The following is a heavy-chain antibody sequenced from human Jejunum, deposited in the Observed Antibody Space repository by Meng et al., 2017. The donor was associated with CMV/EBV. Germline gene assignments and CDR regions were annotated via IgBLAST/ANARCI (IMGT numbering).Heavy chain of an antibody. V-gene: IGHV4-31*03. CDR3: ARVSSGWDYFDY. CDR2: IYYSGST. CDR1: GGSVSSGGYY. J-gene: IGHJ4*02. Sequence: VQLQEPRPRLVKPSQTLSPTCTVSGGSVSSGGYYWTWIRQHPGKGLEWFRHIYYSGSTFYNPSLKRRVIISIDTSKNQFSLNLRSVTAADTAVYYCARVSSGWDYFDYWGQGTLVTVSS. D-gene: IGHD6-19*01.